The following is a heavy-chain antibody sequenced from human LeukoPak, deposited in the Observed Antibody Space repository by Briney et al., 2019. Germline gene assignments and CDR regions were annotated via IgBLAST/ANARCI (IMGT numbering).Heavy chain of an antibody. CDR3: ARGSITMVRGVIYYYMDV. CDR1: GFTFSSYS. V-gene: IGHV3-21*01. Sequence: GGSLRLSCAASGFTFSSYSMNWVRQAPGKGLEWVSSISSSSSYIYYADSVKGRFTISRDNAKNSLYLQMNSLRAEDTAVYYCARGSITMVRGVIYYYMDVWGKGTTVTISS. D-gene: IGHD3-10*01. J-gene: IGHJ6*03. CDR2: ISSSSSYI.